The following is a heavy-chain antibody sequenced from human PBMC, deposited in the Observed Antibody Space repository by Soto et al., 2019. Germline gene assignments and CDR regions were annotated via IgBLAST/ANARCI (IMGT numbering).Heavy chain of an antibody. D-gene: IGHD5-12*01. CDR2: INPSGGST. J-gene: IGHJ6*02. CDR3: ARDPSFYSGYDPRAYYYYYGMDV. Sequence: ASVKVSCKASGYTFTSYYMHWVRQAPGQGLEWMGIINPSGGSTSYAQKFQGRVTMTRDTSTSTVYMELSSLRSEDTAVYYCARDPSFYSGYDPRAYYYYYGMDVWGQGTTVTVSS. CDR1: GYTFTSYY. V-gene: IGHV1-46*01.